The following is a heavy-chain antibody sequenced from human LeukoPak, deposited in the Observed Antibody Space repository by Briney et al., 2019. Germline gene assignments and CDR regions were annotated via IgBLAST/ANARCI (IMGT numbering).Heavy chain of an antibody. J-gene: IGHJ6*02. CDR2: IYSGGST. CDR1: GFPVSSNY. D-gene: IGHD1-26*01. CDR3: ASRRKSFYGMDV. V-gene: IGHV3-53*01. Sequence: GGSLRLSCAASGFPVSSNYMSWVRQAPGKGLEWVSVIYSGGSTYYADSVKGRFTISRDNSKNTLYLQMNSLRAEDTAVYYCASRRKSFYGMDVWGQGTTVTVSS.